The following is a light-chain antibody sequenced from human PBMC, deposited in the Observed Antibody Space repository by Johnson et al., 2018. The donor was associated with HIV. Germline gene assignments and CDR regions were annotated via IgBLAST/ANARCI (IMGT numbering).Light chain of an antibody. CDR3: GPWDTRRIGAHV. CDR2: DNN. Sequence: QSVLTQPPSVSAAPGQKVTISCSGSSCDIGNNYVSCHQQLPGTAPKLLIYDNNKRPSGIPDRISGSKSGTSATLGITGLQTGDEADYYCGPWDTRRIGAHVFRTGTKVTVL. V-gene: IGLV1-51*01. CDR1: SCDIGNNY. J-gene: IGLJ1*01.